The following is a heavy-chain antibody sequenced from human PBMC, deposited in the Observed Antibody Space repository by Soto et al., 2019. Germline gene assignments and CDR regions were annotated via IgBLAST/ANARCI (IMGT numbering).Heavy chain of an antibody. CDR1: GYTFTRYA. Sequence: QGQLVQSGAEVKKPGASVKVSCKASGYTFTRYAISWVRQAPGQGLEWMGWISGYNGDTNYAQKFQGRVTMTVDTSTTTAFMELTSLTSDDRAVYYCAKNGQPPYYYYGMDVWGQGTTVTVSS. CDR2: ISGYNGDT. J-gene: IGHJ6*02. D-gene: IGHD2-8*01. CDR3: AKNGQPPYYYYGMDV. V-gene: IGHV1-18*01.